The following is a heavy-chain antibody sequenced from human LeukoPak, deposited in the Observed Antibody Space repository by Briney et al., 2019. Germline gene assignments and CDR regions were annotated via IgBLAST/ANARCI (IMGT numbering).Heavy chain of an antibody. Sequence: GRSLRLSCAAPGFTFSSYGMHWVRQAPGKGLEWVAVISYDGSNKYYADSVKGRFTISRGNSKNTLYLQMNSLRAEDTAVYYCAKSAEQWLVLYYFDYWGQGTLVTVSS. CDR2: ISYDGSNK. V-gene: IGHV3-30*18. D-gene: IGHD6-19*01. CDR1: GFTFSSYG. J-gene: IGHJ4*02. CDR3: AKSAEQWLVLYYFDY.